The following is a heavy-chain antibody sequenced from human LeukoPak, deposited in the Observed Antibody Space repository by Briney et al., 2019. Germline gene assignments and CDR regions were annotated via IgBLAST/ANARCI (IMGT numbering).Heavy chain of an antibody. CDR3: ARGIQNIPPTQYCSSTSCRDSDAFDI. Sequence: SETLSLTCTVSGCSISSYYLSWIRQPPGKGLEWIGYIYYSGSTNYNPSLKSRVTISVDTSKNQFSLKLSSVTAADTAVYYCARGIQNIPPTQYCSSTSCRDSDAFDIWGQGTMVTVSS. D-gene: IGHD2-2*01. V-gene: IGHV4-59*08. CDR2: IYYSGST. CDR1: GCSISSYY. J-gene: IGHJ3*02.